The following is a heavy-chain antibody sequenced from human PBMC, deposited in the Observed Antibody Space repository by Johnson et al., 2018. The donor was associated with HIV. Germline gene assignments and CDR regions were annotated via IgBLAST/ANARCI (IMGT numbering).Heavy chain of an antibody. CDR2: ISYDGSNK. Sequence: QVQLVESGGGLVQPGSSLRLSCAASGFTFSSYGMHWVRQAPGKGLEWVAVISYDGSNKYYADSVKGRFPISRDNSKNTLYLQMNSLRAEDTAVYYCAREVAGDYGDSPGAFDIWGQGTMVTVSS. CDR1: GFTFSSYG. J-gene: IGHJ3*02. D-gene: IGHD4-17*01. V-gene: IGHV3-30*03. CDR3: AREVAGDYGDSPGAFDI.